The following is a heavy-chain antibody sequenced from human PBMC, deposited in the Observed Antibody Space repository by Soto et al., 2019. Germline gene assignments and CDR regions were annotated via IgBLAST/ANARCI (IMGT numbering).Heavy chain of an antibody. Sequence: QITLKESGPTLVRPTQTLTLTCTFSGFSLTTSGVGVGWIRQPPGKALEWLAVIYWDDDKRYSSSLKSRLTITKDTSKNQVVLKMTNRDPVDTATYYCAHHPYYGLGSYSFDYWGQGTLVTVSS. V-gene: IGHV2-5*02. D-gene: IGHD3-10*01. CDR2: IYWDDDK. CDR1: GFSLTTSGVG. CDR3: AHHPYYGLGSYSFDY. J-gene: IGHJ4*02.